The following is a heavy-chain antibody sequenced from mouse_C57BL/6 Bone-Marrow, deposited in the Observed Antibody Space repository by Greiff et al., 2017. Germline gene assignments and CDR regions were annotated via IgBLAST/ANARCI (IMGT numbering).Heavy chain of an antibody. CDR1: GYSITSGYY. V-gene: IGHV3-6*01. J-gene: IGHJ4*01. Sequence: EVKLQESGPGLVKPSQSLSLTCSVTGYSITSGYYWNWIRQFPGNKLEWMGYIRYDGSNKYNPSLKNRISITRDTSKNQFFLKMNSVTTEDTTTDDSARGESNFCYYARDYWGQGTSVTVSS. CDR3: ARGESNFCYYARDY. D-gene: IGHD2-5*01. CDR2: IRYDGSN.